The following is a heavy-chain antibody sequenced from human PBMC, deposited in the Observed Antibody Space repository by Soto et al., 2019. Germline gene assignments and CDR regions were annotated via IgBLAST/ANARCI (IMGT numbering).Heavy chain of an antibody. D-gene: IGHD3-3*01. V-gene: IGHV1-69*13. Sequence: GASVKVSCKASGGSFSSYAISWVRQAPGQGLEWMGGIIPIFGTANYAQKFQGRVTITADESTSTANMELSSLRSEDTAVYYCARNLGHYDFWSGYSDYWGQGTLVTVSS. CDR2: IIPIFGTA. CDR3: ARNLGHYDFWSGYSDY. CDR1: GGSFSSYA. J-gene: IGHJ4*02.